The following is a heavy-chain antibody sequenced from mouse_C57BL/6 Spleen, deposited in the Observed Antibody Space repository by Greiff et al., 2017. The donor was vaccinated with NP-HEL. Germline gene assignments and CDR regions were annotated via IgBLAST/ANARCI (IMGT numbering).Heavy chain of an antibody. CDR2: INPYNGDT. Sequence: EVKLMESGPELVKPGDSVKISCKASGYSFTGYFMNWVMQSHGKSLEWIGRINPYNGDTFYNQKFKGKATLTVDKSSSTAHMELRSLTSEDSAVYYCARSDDYDPWFAYWGQGTLVTVSA. CDR1: GYSFTGYF. J-gene: IGHJ3*01. V-gene: IGHV1-20*01. D-gene: IGHD2-4*01. CDR3: ARSDDYDPWFAY.